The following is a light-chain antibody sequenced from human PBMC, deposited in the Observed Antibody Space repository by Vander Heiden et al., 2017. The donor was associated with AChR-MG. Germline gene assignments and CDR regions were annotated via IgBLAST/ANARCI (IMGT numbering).Light chain of an antibody. CDR3: QQYNTSSRT. CDR1: QSIDSW. J-gene: IGKJ1*01. V-gene: IGKV1-5*03. Sequence: IQLTQSPSTLYASVVYRVTITCRASQSIDSWMAWYHRKPGKAPKPLIYKASSLESGVPSRFSGSGSGTEFTLTVSSLQPDDFATYYCQQYNTSSRTFGQGTKVEIK. CDR2: KAS.